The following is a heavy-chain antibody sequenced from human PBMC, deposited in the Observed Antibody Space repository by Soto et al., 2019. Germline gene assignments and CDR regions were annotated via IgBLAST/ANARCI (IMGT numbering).Heavy chain of an antibody. Sequence: GGSLRLSCAASGFTFSSYAMHWVRQAPGKGLEYVSAISSKGGSTYYGNSVKGRFTISRDNSKNTLYLQMGSLRAEDMAVYYCARDPGYDFLTGHHPTYYYMDVWGKETTVTVSS. CDR1: GFTFSSYA. D-gene: IGHD3-9*01. CDR3: ARDPGYDFLTGHHPTYYYMDV. CDR2: ISSKGGST. V-gene: IGHV3-64*01. J-gene: IGHJ6*03.